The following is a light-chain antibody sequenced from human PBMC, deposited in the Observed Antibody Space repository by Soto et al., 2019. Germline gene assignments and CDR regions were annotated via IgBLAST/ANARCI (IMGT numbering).Light chain of an antibody. CDR1: SSNIGSNY. Sequence: QSVLTQPPSASGTPGQRVIISCSGSSSNIGSNYVYWYQHLPGTAPKLLIYLNNQRTSGVPDRFSGSESGSSASLAIGGLRSEDEAHDYCAAWDYNRSGSWVFGGGTKLTVL. CDR2: LNN. V-gene: IGLV1-47*01. CDR3: AAWDYNRSGSWV. J-gene: IGLJ3*02.